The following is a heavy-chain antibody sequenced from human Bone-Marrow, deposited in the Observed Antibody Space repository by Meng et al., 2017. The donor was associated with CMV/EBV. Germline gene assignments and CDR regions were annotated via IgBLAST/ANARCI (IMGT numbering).Heavy chain of an antibody. CDR3: AVMTTVTTGPMLDWYFDL. J-gene: IGHJ2*01. V-gene: IGHV1-2*02. CDR2: INPNSGGT. CDR1: GYTLTGYY. Sequence: ASVIVSCKATGYTLTGYYMHWVRQPPGQGLEWMGWINPNSGGTNYAQKFQGRVTMTRDTSISTAYMELSRLRSDDTAVYYCAVMTTVTTGPMLDWYFDLWGRGALVTVSS. D-gene: IGHD4-11*01.